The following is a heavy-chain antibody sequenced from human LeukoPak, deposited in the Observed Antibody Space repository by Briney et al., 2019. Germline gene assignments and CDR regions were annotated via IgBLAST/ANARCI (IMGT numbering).Heavy chain of an antibody. D-gene: IGHD5-24*01. J-gene: IGHJ4*02. CDR3: ARGGYSPNDY. Sequence: GGSLRLSCAASGFTFSSYEMNWVRQAPGKGLEWVSYISSSGSTIYYADSVKGRFTISRDNAKNTLYLQMNSLRAEDTAVYYCARGGYSPNDYWGQGTLVTVSS. V-gene: IGHV3-48*03. CDR1: GFTFSSYE. CDR2: ISSSGSTI.